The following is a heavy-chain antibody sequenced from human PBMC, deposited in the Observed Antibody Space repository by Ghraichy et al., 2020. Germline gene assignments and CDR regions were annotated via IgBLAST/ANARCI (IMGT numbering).Heavy chain of an antibody. V-gene: IGHV3-23*01. CDR1: GFTFSSYA. J-gene: IGHJ4*02. CDR3: AKDVDLGTSYGDYETFDY. CDR2: ISGSGGST. D-gene: IGHD4-17*01. Sequence: GGSLRLSCAASGFTFSSYAMSWVRQAPGKGLEWVSAISGSGGSTYYADSVKGRFTISRDNSKNTLYLQMNSLRAEDTAVYYCAKDVDLGTSYGDYETFDYWGQGTLVTVSS.